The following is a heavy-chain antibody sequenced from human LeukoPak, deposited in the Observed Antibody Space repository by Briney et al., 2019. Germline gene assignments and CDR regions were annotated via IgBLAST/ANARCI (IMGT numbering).Heavy chain of an antibody. J-gene: IGHJ3*02. V-gene: IGHV3-9*01. Sequence: GGSLRLSCAASGFTFSSYAMSWVRQAPGKGLEWVSGISWNSGSIGYADSVKGRFTISRDNAKNSLYLQMNSLRAEDTALYYCATQLIDDAFDIWGQGTMVTVSS. CDR1: GFTFSSYA. D-gene: IGHD2-2*01. CDR2: ISWNSGSI. CDR3: ATQLIDDAFDI.